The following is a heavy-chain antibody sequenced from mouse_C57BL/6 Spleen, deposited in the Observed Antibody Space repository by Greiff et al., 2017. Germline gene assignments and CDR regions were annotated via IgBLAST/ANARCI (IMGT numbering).Heavy chain of an antibody. CDR2: IDPSDSET. CDR1: GYTFTSYW. J-gene: IGHJ4*01. Sequence: QVQLQQPGAELVRPGSSVKLSCKASGYTFTSYWMHWVKQRPIQGLEWIGNIDPSDSETHYNQKFKDKATLTVDKSSSTAYMQLSSLTSEDSAVYDCARYGYGNAMDYWGQGTSVTVSS. V-gene: IGHV1-52*01. CDR3: ARYGYGNAMDY. D-gene: IGHD2-10*02.